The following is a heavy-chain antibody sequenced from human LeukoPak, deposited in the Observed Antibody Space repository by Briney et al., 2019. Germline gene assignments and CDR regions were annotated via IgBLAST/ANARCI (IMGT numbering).Heavy chain of an antibody. Sequence: GGSLRLSCAASGFTFSSYAMSWVRQAPGKGLEWVAVISYDGSNKYYADSVKGRFTISRDNSKNTLYLQMNSLRAEDTAVYYCARDPQKGITMVRGVPDYWGQGTLVTVSS. D-gene: IGHD3-10*01. CDR2: ISYDGSNK. J-gene: IGHJ4*02. CDR3: ARDPQKGITMVRGVPDY. V-gene: IGHV3-30-3*01. CDR1: GFTFSSYA.